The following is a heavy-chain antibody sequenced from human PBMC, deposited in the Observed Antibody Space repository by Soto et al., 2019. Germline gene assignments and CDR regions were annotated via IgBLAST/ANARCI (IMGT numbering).Heavy chain of an antibody. CDR3: ASENIVGSSHFYIDN. D-gene: IGHD6-13*01. V-gene: IGHV4-39*02. J-gene: IGHJ4*02. CDR1: SDSLTITSHY. CDR2: VYYSGSL. Sequence: SETLSLTCVVSSDSLTITSHYWGWVRQPPGKGLEWIGNVYYSGSLYYNPSLKGRATISLDTSKNHLTLTLTSVTAADTAVYYCASENIVGSSHFYIDNWGREPWSPSPQ.